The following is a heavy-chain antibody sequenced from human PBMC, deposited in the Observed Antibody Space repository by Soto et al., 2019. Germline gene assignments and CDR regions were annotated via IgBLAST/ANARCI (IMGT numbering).Heavy chain of an antibody. CDR2: IYSGGST. D-gene: IGHD3-22*01. Sequence: EVQLVESGGGLIQPGGSLRLSCAASGFTVSSNYMSWVRQAPGKGLEWVSVIYSGGSTYYADSVKGRFTISRDNSKNTRYLQMNRLRAEDTAVYYCARNYYGSGGGFDYWGQGTLVTVSS. J-gene: IGHJ4*02. CDR3: ARNYYGSGGGFDY. V-gene: IGHV3-53*01. CDR1: GFTVSSNY.